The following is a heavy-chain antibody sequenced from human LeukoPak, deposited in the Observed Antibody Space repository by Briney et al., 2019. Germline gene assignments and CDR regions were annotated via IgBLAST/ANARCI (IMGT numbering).Heavy chain of an antibody. Sequence: PGGSLRLSCAASGFTFSDYAMNWVRQAPGKGLEWVSSISSSSYIYYADSVKGRFTISRDNAKDSLYLQMNSLRAEDTAVYYCARAGYCSSTSCYSDYWGQGTLVTVSS. D-gene: IGHD2-2*01. J-gene: IGHJ4*02. CDR2: ISSSSYI. CDR1: GFTFSDYA. V-gene: IGHV3-69-1*01. CDR3: ARAGYCSSTSCYSDY.